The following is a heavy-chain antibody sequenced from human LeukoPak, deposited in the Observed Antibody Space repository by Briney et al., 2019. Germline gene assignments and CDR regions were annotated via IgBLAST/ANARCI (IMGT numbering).Heavy chain of an antibody. CDR3: ARALSWTTNSYYYMDV. J-gene: IGHJ6*03. D-gene: IGHD3/OR15-3a*01. Sequence: GASVKVSCKASGYTFTSYDIYWVRQATGQGLEWMGWMNPNSGNTGYAQKFQGRVTMTENTSITTAYMELSSLRSEDTAVYYCARALSWTTNSYYYMDVWGKGTTVTVSS. CDR2: MNPNSGNT. V-gene: IGHV1-8*01. CDR1: GYTFTSYD.